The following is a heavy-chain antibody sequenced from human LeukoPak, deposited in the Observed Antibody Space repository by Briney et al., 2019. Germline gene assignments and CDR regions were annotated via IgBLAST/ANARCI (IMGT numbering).Heavy chain of an antibody. CDR3: AKASVAIPQYCNS. J-gene: IGHJ5*02. CDR2: ISGTGSST. Sequence: PGGSLRLSCAASGFTFSSYAMHWVRQAPGKGLEWVSTISGTGSSTYYADSAKGRFTISRDNSKDTLFLQPNSLTAADTAMYFCAKASVAIPQYCNSWGQGTLVTVSS. V-gene: IGHV3-23*01. CDR1: GFTFSSYA. D-gene: IGHD2-2*02.